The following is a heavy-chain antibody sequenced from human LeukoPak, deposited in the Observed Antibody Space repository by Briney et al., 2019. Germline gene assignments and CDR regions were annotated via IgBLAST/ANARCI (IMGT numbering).Heavy chain of an antibody. Sequence: SETLSLTCTVSVGSISSGTYYWAWIRQAPGRGLEWIGTIYHSGSTYYNPSLKTRVTISVDTSKNQFSLNLTSLTAADTAVYYCARDRKYYYHMDVWGKGTTVTVSS. CDR3: ARDRKYYYHMDV. CDR1: VGSISSGTYY. J-gene: IGHJ6*03. V-gene: IGHV4-39*07. CDR2: IYHSGST.